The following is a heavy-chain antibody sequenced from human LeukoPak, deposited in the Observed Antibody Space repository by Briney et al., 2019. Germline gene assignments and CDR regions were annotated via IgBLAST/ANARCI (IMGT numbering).Heavy chain of an antibody. V-gene: IGHV1-8*01. Sequence: ASVKVSCKASGYTFTSYDNNWVRQATGQGLEWMGWMNPNSGNTGYAQKFQGRVTMTRNNSISTAYMELSSLRSEGTAVYYCARGRGDCGSTSCYQPFDPWGQGTLVTVSS. CDR2: MNPNSGNT. CDR1: GYTFTSYD. CDR3: ARGRGDCGSTSCYQPFDP. J-gene: IGHJ5*02. D-gene: IGHD2-2*01.